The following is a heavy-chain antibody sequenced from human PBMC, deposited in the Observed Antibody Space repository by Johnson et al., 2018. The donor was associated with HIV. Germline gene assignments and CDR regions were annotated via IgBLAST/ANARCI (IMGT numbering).Heavy chain of an antibody. CDR1: GFTVSSNY. CDR3: ATTGQQQTRRPPRAFDI. D-gene: IGHD6-13*01. V-gene: IGHV3-15*01. CDR2: IKSKTDGGTT. Sequence: VQLVESGGGLVQPGGSLRLSCAASGFTVSSNYMSWVRQAPGKGLEWVGRIKSKTDGGTTDYAAPVKGRFTISRDDSKNTLSLQMSSLRIEDTAVYYCATTGQQQTRRPPRAFDIWGQGTMVTVSS. J-gene: IGHJ3*02.